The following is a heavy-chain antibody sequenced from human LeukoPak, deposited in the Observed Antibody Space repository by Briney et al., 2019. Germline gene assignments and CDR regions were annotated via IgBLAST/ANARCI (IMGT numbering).Heavy chain of an antibody. V-gene: IGHV3-48*03. D-gene: IGHD6-13*01. CDR2: ISSSGSTI. CDR1: GFTFSSYE. Sequence: GGSLRLSCAASGFTFSSYEMNWVRQAPGKGLEWVSYISSSGSTIYYADSVKGRFTISRDNAKNSLYLQMNSLRAEDTAVYYCAREVDSSSWYPGPSADYWGQGTLVTVSS. CDR3: AREVDSSSWYPGPSADY. J-gene: IGHJ4*02.